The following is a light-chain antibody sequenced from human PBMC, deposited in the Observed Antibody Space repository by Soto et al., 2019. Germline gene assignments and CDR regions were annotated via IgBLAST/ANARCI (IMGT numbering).Light chain of an antibody. Sequence: QSVLTQPPSVSAAPGQKVTISCSGSGSNIGNNYVSWHQLLPGTAPKLLIYDNNERPSGIPDRFSASKSGTSATLVITGLQTGDEADYYCGTCDSSLSAVVFGGGTKVTVL. CDR3: GTCDSSLSAVV. CDR1: GSNIGNNY. CDR2: DNN. J-gene: IGLJ2*01. V-gene: IGLV1-51*01.